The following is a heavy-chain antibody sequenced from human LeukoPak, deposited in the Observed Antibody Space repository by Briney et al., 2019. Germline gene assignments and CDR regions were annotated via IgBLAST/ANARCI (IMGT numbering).Heavy chain of an antibody. J-gene: IGHJ4*02. CDR3: ARWNFWSGYFDY. V-gene: IGHV3-7*01. CDR2: IKQDGSEK. D-gene: IGHD3-3*01. Sequence: GGSLRLSCAASGFTFRSYWMSWVRQAPGKGLEWVANIKQDGSEKYYVDSLKGRFTISRDIAKNSLHLQMNSLRAEDTAVYYCARWNFWSGYFDYWGQGTLVTVSS. CDR1: GFTFRSYW.